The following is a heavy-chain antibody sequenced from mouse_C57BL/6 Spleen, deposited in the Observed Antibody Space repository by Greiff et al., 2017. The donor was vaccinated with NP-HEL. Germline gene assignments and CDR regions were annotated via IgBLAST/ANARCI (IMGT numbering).Heavy chain of an antibody. CDR1: GYTFTSYW. CDR3: ARRSKEGYDGYFLYAMDY. V-gene: IGHV1-55*01. CDR2: IYPGSGST. J-gene: IGHJ4*01. Sequence: QVQLQQPGAELVKPGASVTMSCKASGYTFTSYWITWVKQRPGQGLEWIGDIYPGSGSTNYNEKFKSKATLTVDTSSSTAYMQLSSLTSEDSAVYYCARRSKEGYDGYFLYAMDYWGQGTSVTVSS. D-gene: IGHD2-3*01.